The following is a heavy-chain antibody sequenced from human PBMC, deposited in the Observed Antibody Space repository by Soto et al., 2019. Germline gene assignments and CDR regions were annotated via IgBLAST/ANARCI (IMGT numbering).Heavy chain of an antibody. J-gene: IGHJ3*01. V-gene: IGHV1-69*01. CDR2: IIPILGSA. CDR1: GGTLSNYA. D-gene: IGHD1-26*01. CDR3: ASRERVDAFDV. Sequence: QVQLLQSGAEVKKPGSSVKVSCKASGGTLSNYAISWVRQAPGQGLEWMGGIIPILGSANYAQKFQDRVTINADESTRTTYMELSSLRSEDAAVYFCASRERVDAFDVWGQGTMVTVSS.